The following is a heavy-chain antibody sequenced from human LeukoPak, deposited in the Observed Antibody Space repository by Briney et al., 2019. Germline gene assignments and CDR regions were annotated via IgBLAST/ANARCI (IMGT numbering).Heavy chain of an antibody. D-gene: IGHD6-19*01. CDR1: GGSISSSSYY. J-gene: IGHJ5*02. Sequence: SETLSLTCTVSGGSISSSSYYWGWIRQPPGKGLEWIGSIYYSGSAHYNPSLKSRVTISVDTSKNQFSLKLSSVTAADTAVYYCARHSYSSEENSFDPWGQGTLVTVSS. V-gene: IGHV4-39*01. CDR3: ARHSYSSEENSFDP. CDR2: IYYSGSA.